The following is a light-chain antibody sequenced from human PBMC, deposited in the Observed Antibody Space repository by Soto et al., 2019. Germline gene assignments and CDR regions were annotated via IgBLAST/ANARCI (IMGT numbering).Light chain of an antibody. CDR1: QSINKW. CDR3: QQANSFPFT. J-gene: IGKJ3*01. CDR2: GAS. V-gene: IGKV1-12*02. Sequence: DIQMTQSPSTLSASVGDTVTITCRASQSINKWLAWYQQKPGKAPKLLIYGASSLQSGVPSRFSGSGSGTAFTLTISSLQPEDFATYYCQQANSFPFTFGPGTKVDIK.